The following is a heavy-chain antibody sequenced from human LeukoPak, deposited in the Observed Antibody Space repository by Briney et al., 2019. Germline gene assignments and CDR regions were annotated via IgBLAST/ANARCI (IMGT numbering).Heavy chain of an antibody. CDR1: GFSFSTYE. Sequence: GGSLRLSCAASGFSFSTYEMNWVRQAPGKGLEWISYISASGTLTHYADSVEGRFTISRDNAKNSLYLQMNSLRAEDTAVYYCARGLAVAVRSNWFDPWGQGTLVTVSS. D-gene: IGHD6-19*01. V-gene: IGHV3-48*03. CDR2: ISASGTLT. J-gene: IGHJ5*02. CDR3: ARGLAVAVRSNWFDP.